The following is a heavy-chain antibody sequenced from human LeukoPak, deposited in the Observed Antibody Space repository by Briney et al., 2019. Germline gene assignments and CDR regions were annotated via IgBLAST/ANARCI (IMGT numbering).Heavy chain of an antibody. CDR3: AIGYPRPYSSSSADY. CDR1: GGTFSSYA. V-gene: IGHV1-69*01. CDR2: IIPIFGTA. Sequence: SVNVSFKASGGTFSSYAISWVRQAPGQGREWMGGIIPIFGTANYAQKFQGRVTITADESTSTAYMELSSLRSEDTAVYYCAIGYPRPYSSSSADYWGQGTLVTVSS. D-gene: IGHD6-6*01. J-gene: IGHJ4*02.